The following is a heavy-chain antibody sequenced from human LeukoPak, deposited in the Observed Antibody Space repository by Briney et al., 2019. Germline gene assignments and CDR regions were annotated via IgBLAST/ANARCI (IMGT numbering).Heavy chain of an antibody. J-gene: IGHJ3*01. D-gene: IGHD6-19*01. V-gene: IGHV4-39*02. CDR1: GGSISSSNYY. CDR2: ISYHGTT. Sequence: SETLSLTCTVSGGSISSSNYYWAWIRQPPGKGLEWIASISYHGTTYYNPSLKSRVTISVDTSKNHFSLRLSSVTAADTAVYYCGRLEVLAVDAFDVWGQGTMVTVSS. CDR3: GRLEVLAVDAFDV.